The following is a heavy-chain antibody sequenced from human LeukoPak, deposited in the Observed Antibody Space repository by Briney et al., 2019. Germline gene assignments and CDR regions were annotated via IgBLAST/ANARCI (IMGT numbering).Heavy chain of an antibody. CDR2: ISGSGDST. V-gene: IGHV3-23*01. J-gene: IGHJ4*02. Sequence: GGSLRLSCGASGLTFISYAMSGVRQAPGKGLEWVSVISGSGDSTYYADSVKGRFTISRDNSKNTVYLQMNSLRVEDTARYYCAKVPPGRQGWGFDYLGQGTLVSVSS. CDR3: AKVPPGRQGWGFDY. CDR1: GLTFISYA. D-gene: IGHD1-26*01.